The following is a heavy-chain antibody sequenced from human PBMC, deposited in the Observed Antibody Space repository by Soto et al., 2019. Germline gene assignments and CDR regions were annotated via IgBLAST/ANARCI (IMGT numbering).Heavy chain of an antibody. CDR2: ISGSGGST. Sequence: HPGGSLRLSCAASGFTFSSYAMSWVRQAPGKGLEWVSAISGSGGSTYYADSVKGRFTISRDNSKNTLYLQMNSLRAEDTAVYYCAKDPRLTPIHFDYWGQGTLVTVSS. J-gene: IGHJ4*02. V-gene: IGHV3-23*01. CDR1: GFTFSSYA. D-gene: IGHD1-1*01. CDR3: AKDPRLTPIHFDY.